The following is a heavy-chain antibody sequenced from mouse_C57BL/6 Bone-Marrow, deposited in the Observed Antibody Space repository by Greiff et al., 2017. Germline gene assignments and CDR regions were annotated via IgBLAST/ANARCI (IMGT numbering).Heavy chain of an antibody. CDR2: MHPNSGST. CDR1: GYTFTSYW. Sequence: QVQLQQPGAELVKPGDSVKLSCKASGYTFTSYWMHWVKQRPGQGLEWIGMMHPNSGSTNYNEKFKSKATLTVDKSSSTAYMQLSSLTSEDSAVYYCARERLGREWFAYWGQGTLVTVSA. D-gene: IGHD4-1*01. J-gene: IGHJ3*01. V-gene: IGHV1-64*01. CDR3: ARERLGREWFAY.